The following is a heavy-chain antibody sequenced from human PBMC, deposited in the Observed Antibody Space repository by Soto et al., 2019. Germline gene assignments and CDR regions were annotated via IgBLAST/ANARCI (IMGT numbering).Heavy chain of an antibody. CDR1: GGSISSSSYY. J-gene: IGHJ6*03. D-gene: IGHD3-3*01. V-gene: IGHV4-39*07. Sequence: ASETLSLTCTVSGGSISSSSYYWGWIRQPPGQGLEWLGTIYSLGNTYYNPSLKSRVTISVDKSKSQLSLKLGSVTAADTAVYYCARAVADLWSGYSVRYYYYMDVWGKGTTVTVSS. CDR3: ARAVADLWSGYSVRYYYYMDV. CDR2: IYSLGNT.